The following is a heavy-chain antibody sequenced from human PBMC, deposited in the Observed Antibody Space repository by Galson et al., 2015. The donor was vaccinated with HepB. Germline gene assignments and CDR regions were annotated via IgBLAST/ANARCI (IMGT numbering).Heavy chain of an antibody. Sequence: SVKVSCKASGHTFITYGITWVRKAPGQGLEWMGWIGTYTGNTHHAQKFQGRVTMTTDTSTSTAYMELGSVRSHDSAVYFCARDVTRFTTPYDFWCGYFPYFFQYWGQGTRVTVSS. CDR1: GHTFITYG. CDR2: IGTYTGNT. D-gene: IGHD3-3*01. CDR3: ARDVTRFTTPYDFWCGYFPYFFQY. J-gene: IGHJ4*02. V-gene: IGHV1-18*04.